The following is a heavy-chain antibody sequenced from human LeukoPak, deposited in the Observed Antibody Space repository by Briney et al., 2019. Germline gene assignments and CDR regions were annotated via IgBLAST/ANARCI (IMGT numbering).Heavy chain of an antibody. CDR1: GFTFSSYS. V-gene: IGHV3-48*01. Sequence: GGSLRLSSAASGFTFSSYSMSWVRQAQGKGLEWVSYISSSSSTIYYADSVKGRFTISRDNAKNSLYLQMNSLRAEDTAVYYCASPIRFHDAFDIWGQRTMVTVSS. CDR2: ISSSSSTI. J-gene: IGHJ3*02. D-gene: IGHD3-3*01. CDR3: ASPIRFHDAFDI.